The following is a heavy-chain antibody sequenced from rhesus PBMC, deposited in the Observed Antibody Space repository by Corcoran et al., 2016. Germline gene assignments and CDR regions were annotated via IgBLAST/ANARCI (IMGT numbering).Heavy chain of an antibody. Sequence: QVQLQESGPGVVKPSETLSLTCAVSGGSISDSYRWSWIRQPPGKGLECIGYIYGSSTSTNSNPSIKSRGTISKEPSKNQFSLKLRSVTAADTAVYYCARESSGYSLYYFDYWGQGVLVTVSS. J-gene: IGHJ4*01. CDR2: IYGSSTST. CDR1: GGSISDSYR. V-gene: IGHV4S10*01. D-gene: IGHD5-24*01. CDR3: ARESSGYSLYYFDY.